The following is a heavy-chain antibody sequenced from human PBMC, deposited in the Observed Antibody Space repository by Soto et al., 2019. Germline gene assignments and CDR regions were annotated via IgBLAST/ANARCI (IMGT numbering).Heavy chain of an antibody. CDR2: ISAYNGNT. CDR1: GYTFTSYG. V-gene: IGHV1-18*01. D-gene: IGHD5-12*01. Sequence: ASVKVSCKASGYTFTSYGISWVRQAPGQGLEWMGWISAYNGNTNYAQKLQGRVTMTADTSTSTAYMELRSLRSDDTAVYYCARVHNRMDIVATIRAFDIWGQGTMVT. CDR3: ARVHNRMDIVATIRAFDI. J-gene: IGHJ3*02.